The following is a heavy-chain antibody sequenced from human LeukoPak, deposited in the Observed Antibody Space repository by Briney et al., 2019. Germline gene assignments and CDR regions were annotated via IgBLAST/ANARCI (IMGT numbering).Heavy chain of an antibody. CDR1: GYIFTSYY. V-gene: IGHV1-2*02. CDR3: ARGEFSGIGLYYFDY. J-gene: IGHJ4*02. CDR2: INPNSGGT. D-gene: IGHD1-26*01. Sequence: ASVKVSCKASGYIFTSYYMHWVRQAPGQGLEWMGWINPNSGGTNYAQKFQGRVTMTRDTSISTAYMELSRLRSDDTAVYYCARGEFSGIGLYYFDYWGQGTLVTVSS.